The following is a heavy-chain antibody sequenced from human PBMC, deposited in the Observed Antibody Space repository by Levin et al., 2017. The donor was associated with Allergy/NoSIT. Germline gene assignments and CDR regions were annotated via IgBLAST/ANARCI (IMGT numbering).Heavy chain of an antibody. V-gene: IGHV6-1*01. Sequence: ASETLSLTCAISGDSVSSNSAAWNWIRQSPSRGLEWLGRTFYRSKWYNHYAISVKSRITINPDTSKNQFSLQLNSVTPGDTAVYYCARQDCSSGDCDSDGAFDIWGQGTMVTVSS. CDR1: GDSVSSNSAA. D-gene: IGHD2-15*01. CDR3: ARQDCSSGDCDSDGAFDI. J-gene: IGHJ3*02. CDR2: TFYRSKWYN.